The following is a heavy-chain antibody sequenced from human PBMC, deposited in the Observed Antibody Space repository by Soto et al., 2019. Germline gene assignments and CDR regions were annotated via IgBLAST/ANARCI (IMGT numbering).Heavy chain of an antibody. CDR2: FDPEDGET. D-gene: IGHD3-22*01. V-gene: IGHV1-24*01. Sequence: GASMKVSRKVSGYTLTELFMHWVRQAPGKGLEWMGGFDPEDGETIYAQKFQGRVTMTEDTSTDTAYMELSSLRSEDTAVYYCATDLPGYYDSSGYYYWGQGTLVTVSS. CDR3: ATDLPGYYDSSGYYY. J-gene: IGHJ4*02. CDR1: GYTLTELF.